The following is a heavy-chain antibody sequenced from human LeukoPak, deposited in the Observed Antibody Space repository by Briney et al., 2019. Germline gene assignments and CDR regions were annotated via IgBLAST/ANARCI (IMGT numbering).Heavy chain of an antibody. CDR3: AADCCPFDY. D-gene: IGHD2-21*02. J-gene: IGHJ4*02. CDR1: GFTFSDHY. V-gene: IGHV3-72*01. Sequence: PGGSLRLSCAASGFTFSDHYMDWVRQSPGKGLEWVGRTRNKVNGYTTEYAASVKGRFIISRDDSKNSLYLQMNSLKTEDTAVYYCAADCCPFDYWGQGTLVTVSS. CDR2: TRNKVNGYTT.